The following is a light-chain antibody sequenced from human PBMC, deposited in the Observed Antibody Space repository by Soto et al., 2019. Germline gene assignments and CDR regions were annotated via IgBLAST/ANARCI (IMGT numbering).Light chain of an antibody. CDR2: EVN. Sequence: QSALTQPASVSGSPGQSITISCTATSRDIGGYNYVSWLQQHPGKAPKLIIFEVNNRPSGVSHRFSGSKSGKTAYLTISGLQAEDEADYYCSTYTSISTYVFGSGTKVTVL. CDR1: SRDIGGYNY. J-gene: IGLJ1*01. CDR3: STYTSISTYV. V-gene: IGLV2-14*01.